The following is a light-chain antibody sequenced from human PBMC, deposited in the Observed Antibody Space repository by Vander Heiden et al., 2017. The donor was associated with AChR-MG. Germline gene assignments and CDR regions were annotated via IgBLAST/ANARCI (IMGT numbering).Light chain of an antibody. CDR1: QVISNW. Sequence: DIQMAQSPSSVSASVGDSVTITCRASQVISNWLAWYQQKPGKAPKLLIYSASTLQSGVPSRFIGSGSGTDFTLTIYSLRPEDFAIYYCLQSNTLPWTFGQGTTVEVK. CDR3: LQSNTLPWT. V-gene: IGKV1-12*01. J-gene: IGKJ1*01. CDR2: SAS.